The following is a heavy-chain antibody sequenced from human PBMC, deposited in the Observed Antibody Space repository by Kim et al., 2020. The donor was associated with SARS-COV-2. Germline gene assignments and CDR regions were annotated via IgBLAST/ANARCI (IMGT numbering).Heavy chain of an antibody. CDR3: ARGHLERRSLRWFDS. CDR1: GYTFTKYY. D-gene: IGHD1-1*01. CDR2: INPSGGST. J-gene: IGHJ5*01. V-gene: IGHV1-46*01. Sequence: ASVKVSCKASGYTFTKYYIHWVRQAPGQGLEWMGIINPSGGSTNYTQKFQGRVIMSRDTSTSTVYMELSSLRSEDTAVYYCARGHLERRSLRWFDSWGQGTLVTVSS.